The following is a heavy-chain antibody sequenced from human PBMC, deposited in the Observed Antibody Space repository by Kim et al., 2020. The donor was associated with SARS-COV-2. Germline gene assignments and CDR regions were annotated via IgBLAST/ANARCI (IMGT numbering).Heavy chain of an antibody. J-gene: IGHJ4*02. Sequence: YYAESVKGRFTISRDNSKNTLYLQMDSLRAEDTAVYYCARDLTMVRGVNYWGQGTLVTVSS. CDR3: ARDLTMVRGVNY. V-gene: IGHV3-33*01. D-gene: IGHD3-10*01.